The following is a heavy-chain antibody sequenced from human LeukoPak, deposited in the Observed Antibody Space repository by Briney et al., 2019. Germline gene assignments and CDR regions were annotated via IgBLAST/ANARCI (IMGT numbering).Heavy chain of an antibody. J-gene: IGHJ4*02. CDR2: IIPIFGTA. CDR1: GGTFSSYA. V-gene: IGHV1-69*13. Sequence: GASVKVSCKASGGTFSSYAISWVRQAPGQGLEWMGGIIPIFGTANYAQKFQGRVTITADESTSTAYMELSSLRSEDTAVYYCARDREYSYGFFDYWGQGTLVTVSS. CDR3: ARDREYSYGFFDY. D-gene: IGHD5-18*01.